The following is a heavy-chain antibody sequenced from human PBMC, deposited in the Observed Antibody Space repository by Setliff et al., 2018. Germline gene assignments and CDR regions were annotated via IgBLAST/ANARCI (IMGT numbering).Heavy chain of an antibody. D-gene: IGHD2-21*02. CDR3: ARDYCGYCGGDCSVFDF. V-gene: IGHV1-18*01. CDR2: FSAYNGNT. J-gene: IGHJ4*02. Sequence: ASVKVSCKASGYSFTNLAISWVRQAPGKGLEWMGGFSAYNGNTNYAQKLQGRVTMTKDTSTSTAYMELRSLRSEDTAVYYCARDYCGYCGGDCSVFDFWGQGTLVTVSS. CDR1: GYSFTNLA.